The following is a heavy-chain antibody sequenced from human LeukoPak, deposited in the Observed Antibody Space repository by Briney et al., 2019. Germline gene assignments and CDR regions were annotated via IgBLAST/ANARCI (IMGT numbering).Heavy chain of an antibody. CDR3: ARGTGYSSSWYWFDP. J-gene: IGHJ5*02. CDR1: GGSFSGYY. Sequence: SETLSLTCAVYGGSFSGYYWSRIRQPPGKGLEWIGEINHSGSTNYNPSLKSRVTISVDTSKNQFSLKLSSVTAADTAVYYCARGTGYSSSWYWFDPWGQGTLVTVSS. D-gene: IGHD6-13*01. CDR2: INHSGST. V-gene: IGHV4-34*01.